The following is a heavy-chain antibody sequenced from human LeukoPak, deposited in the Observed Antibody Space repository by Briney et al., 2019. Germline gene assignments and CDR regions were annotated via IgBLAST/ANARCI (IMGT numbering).Heavy chain of an antibody. CDR2: IYSGGST. D-gene: IGHD4-11*01. Sequence: GSLRLSCSASGFTVSSNYMRWVRQAPGKGLERVSVIYSGGSTYYADSVKGRFTISRDNSKNTLYLQMNSLRVEDTAVYYCAREASNFLGGENYFDSWGQGTLVTVSS. CDR3: AREASNFLGGENYFDS. CDR1: GFTVSSNY. V-gene: IGHV3-66*01. J-gene: IGHJ4*02.